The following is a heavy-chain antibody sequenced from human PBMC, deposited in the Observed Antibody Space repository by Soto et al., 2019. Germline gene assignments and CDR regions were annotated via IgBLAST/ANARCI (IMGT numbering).Heavy chain of an antibody. D-gene: IGHD1-1*01. V-gene: IGHV1-8*01. CDR2: MNPNSGNT. CDR1: GYTFTSYD. CDR3: ARGQTGTFYYYYYMDV. Sequence: ASLKVSCKASGYTFTSYDINWVRQATGQGLEWMGWMNPNSGNTGYAQKFQGRVTMTRNTSISTAYMELSSLRSEDTAVYYCARGQTGTFYYYYYMDVWGKGTTVTVSS. J-gene: IGHJ6*03.